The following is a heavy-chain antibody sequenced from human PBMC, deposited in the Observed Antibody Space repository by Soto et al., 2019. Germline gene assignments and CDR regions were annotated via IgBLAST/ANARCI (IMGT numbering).Heavy chain of an antibody. CDR1: VGSFSNNY. Sequence: QVQLQQWGAGLLKPSETVSLTCAVYVGSFSNNYWSWIRQPPGKGLEWIGEINHSGSSNYNPSLKSRVTISVDTSRNQLSLKLSSVTAADTAVYYCARGREGYSSSWYVDWGQGTLVTVSS. CDR3: ARGREGYSSSWYVD. D-gene: IGHD6-13*01. J-gene: IGHJ4*02. CDR2: INHSGSS. V-gene: IGHV4-34*01.